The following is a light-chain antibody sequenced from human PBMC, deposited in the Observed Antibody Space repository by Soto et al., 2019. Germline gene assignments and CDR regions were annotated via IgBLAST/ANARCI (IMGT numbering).Light chain of an antibody. V-gene: IGKV3-20*01. CDR3: QQYASSPWT. J-gene: IGKJ1*01. CDR2: GAS. CDR1: QSVTSNY. Sequence: EIVLTQSPGTLSLSPGERATLSCRASQSVTSNYLAWYQQKPGQAPSLLIYGASARAAGIPDGFSGSGTGTDFALTISGLEPEDFAVYFCQQYASSPWTFGQGTKVDIK.